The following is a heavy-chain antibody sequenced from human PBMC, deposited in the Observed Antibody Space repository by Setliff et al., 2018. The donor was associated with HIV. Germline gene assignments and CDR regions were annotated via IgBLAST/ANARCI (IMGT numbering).Heavy chain of an antibody. J-gene: IGHJ6*03. CDR3: ARAHSGSYYYYYYMDV. V-gene: IGHV1-69*13. CDR1: GGTVSNHA. Sequence: ASVKVSCKASGGTVSNHAISWVRQDPGQGLEWMGGIIPIFGAANYAQKFQGRVTITADESTSTAYMELSSLRSEDTAVYYCARAHSGSYYYYYYMDVWGKGTTVTVSS. CDR2: IIPIFGAA. D-gene: IGHD1-26*01.